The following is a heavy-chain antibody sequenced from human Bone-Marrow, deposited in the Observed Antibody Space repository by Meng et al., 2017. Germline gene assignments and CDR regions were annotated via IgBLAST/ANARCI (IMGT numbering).Heavy chain of an antibody. D-gene: IGHD1-14*01. CDR1: GFNFREYW. Sequence: SCAASGFNFREYWIHWVRQAPGKGLEWVSRINPDGSSTSHADSVRGRFTISRDNARNTLDLQMNSLRVEDTAVYFCTRATAVSFDIWAKGQWSPSL. CDR3: TRATAVSFDI. J-gene: IGHJ3*02. CDR2: INPDGSST. V-gene: IGHV3-74*01.